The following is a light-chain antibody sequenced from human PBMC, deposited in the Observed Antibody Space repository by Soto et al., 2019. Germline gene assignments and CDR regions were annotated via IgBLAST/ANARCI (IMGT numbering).Light chain of an antibody. J-gene: IGKJ2*01. Sequence: DIQMTQSPSSLSASVGDRVTITCRASQSITRYLNWYKQKPGQAPELLIYAASSLQSGVPSRFSGSGSGTDFTLTISSLLPEDFATYFCQQTYITPQTFGQGTKLEIK. CDR2: AAS. CDR1: QSITRY. V-gene: IGKV1-39*01. CDR3: QQTYITPQT.